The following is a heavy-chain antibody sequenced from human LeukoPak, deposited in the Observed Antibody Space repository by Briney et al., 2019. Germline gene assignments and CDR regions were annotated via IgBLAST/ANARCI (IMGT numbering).Heavy chain of an antibody. V-gene: IGHV4-34*01. CDR1: GGSFSGYY. D-gene: IGHD3-22*01. CDR2: INHSGST. Sequence: SSETLSLTCAVYGGSFSGYYWSWIRQPPGKGLGWIGEINHSGSTNYNPSLQSRVTISVDTSKNQFSLKLSSVTAADTAVYYCARLSYYYDSSGYRKPYYFDYWGQGTLVTVSS. CDR3: ARLSYYYDSSGYRKPYYFDY. J-gene: IGHJ4*02.